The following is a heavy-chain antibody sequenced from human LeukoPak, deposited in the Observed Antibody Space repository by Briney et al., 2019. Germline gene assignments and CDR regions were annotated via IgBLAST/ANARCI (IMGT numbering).Heavy chain of an antibody. D-gene: IGHD4-17*01. CDR2: IYYRGST. CDR1: GGSISSYY. V-gene: IGHV4-59*01. CDR3: ASTNIYGDYVAPGAFDI. Sequence: SETLSLTCTVSGGSISSYYWSWIRQPPGKGLEWIGYIYYRGSTNYNPSLKSRVTISVDTSKNQFSLKLSSVTAADTAVYYCASTNIYGDYVAPGAFDIWGQGTMVTVSS. J-gene: IGHJ3*02.